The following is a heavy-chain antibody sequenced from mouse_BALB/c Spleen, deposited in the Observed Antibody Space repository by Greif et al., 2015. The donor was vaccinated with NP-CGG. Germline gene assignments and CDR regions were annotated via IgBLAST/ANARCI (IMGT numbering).Heavy chain of an antibody. J-gene: IGHJ3*01. Sequence: EVKLMESGGGLVKPGGSLKLSCAASGFAFSSYDMSWVRQTPEKRLEWVAYISSGGGSTYYPDTVKGRFTISRDNAKNTLYLQMSSLKSEDTAMYYCARRDYGSSPFAYWGQGTLVTVSA. CDR3: ARRDYGSSPFAY. CDR2: ISSGGGST. D-gene: IGHD1-1*01. CDR1: GFAFSSYD. V-gene: IGHV5-12-1*01.